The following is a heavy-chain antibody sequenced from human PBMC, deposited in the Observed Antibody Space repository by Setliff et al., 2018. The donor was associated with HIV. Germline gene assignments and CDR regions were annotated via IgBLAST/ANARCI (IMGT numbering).Heavy chain of an antibody. CDR3: ATKGWNAYKAFDY. J-gene: IGHJ4*02. CDR2: ITQSGTT. CDR1: GESFSDYS. Sequence: SETLSLSCAVYGESFSDYSWNWIRQTPEKGLEWIAEITQSGTTNYNPSLRGRVTIVVGTSKNHFSLNLRSVTAADTAFYYCATKGWNAYKAFDYWGQGTLVTVSS. V-gene: IGHV4-34*01. D-gene: IGHD1-1*01.